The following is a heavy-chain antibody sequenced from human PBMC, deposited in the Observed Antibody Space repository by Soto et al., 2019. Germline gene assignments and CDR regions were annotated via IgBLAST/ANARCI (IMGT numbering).Heavy chain of an antibody. CDR3: AKDHRYSSSWSQ. Sequence: LASADFGLNFSIYATILSRLAPGRGLEWVSAISGSGGSTYYADSVKGRFTISRDNSKNTLYLQMNSLRAEDTAVYYCAKDHRYSSSWSQWGQGTLVTVSS. D-gene: IGHD6-13*01. J-gene: IGHJ4*02. CDR1: GLNFSIYA. CDR2: ISGSGGST. V-gene: IGHV3-23*01.